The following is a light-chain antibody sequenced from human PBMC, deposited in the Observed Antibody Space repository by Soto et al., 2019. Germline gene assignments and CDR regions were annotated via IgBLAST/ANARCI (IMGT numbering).Light chain of an antibody. V-gene: IGKV3-11*01. Sequence: EIVLTQSPATLSLSPGERATLSCRASQSLSSYLAWYQQKPGQAPRLLIYDASNRATGIPARLSGSGSGTDFTLTISSLEPEDFAVYYCQQRSNWPTFGPGTKVDIK. J-gene: IGKJ3*01. CDR3: QQRSNWPT. CDR2: DAS. CDR1: QSLSSY.